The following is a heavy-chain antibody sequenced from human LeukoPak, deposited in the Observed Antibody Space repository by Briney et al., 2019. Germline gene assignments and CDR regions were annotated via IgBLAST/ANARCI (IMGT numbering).Heavy chain of an antibody. D-gene: IGHD2-21*01. CDR3: ARVAYTYYYYYMDV. J-gene: IGHJ6*03. CDR2: IYTSGST. V-gene: IGHV4-4*07. CDR1: GGSISSYC. Sequence: PSETLSLTCSVSGGSISSYCWSWIRQPAGKGLEWIGRIYTSGSTHYNPSLKSRVTISVDTSKNQFSLKLSSVTAADTAVYYCARVAYTYYYYYMDVWGKGTTVTVSS.